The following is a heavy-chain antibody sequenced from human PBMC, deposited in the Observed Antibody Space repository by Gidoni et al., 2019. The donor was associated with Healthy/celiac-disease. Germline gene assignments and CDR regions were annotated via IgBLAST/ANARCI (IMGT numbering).Heavy chain of an antibody. V-gene: IGHV3-49*04. J-gene: IGHJ6*02. D-gene: IGHD4-17*01. CDR3: TRDESDYGDYGLPLYYYYYGMDV. CDR2: IRSKAYGGTT. CDR1: GFTFGDYA. Sequence: EVQLVESGGGLVQPGRSLRLSCTASGFTFGDYAMSWVRQAPGKGLEWVGFIRSKAYGGTTEYAASVKGRFTISRDDSKSIAYLQMNSLKTEDTAVYYCTRDESDYGDYGLPLYYYYYGMDVWGQGTTVTVSS.